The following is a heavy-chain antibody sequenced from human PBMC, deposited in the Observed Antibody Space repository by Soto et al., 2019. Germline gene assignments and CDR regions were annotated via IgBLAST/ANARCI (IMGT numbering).Heavy chain of an antibody. CDR3: ARPRWVYSNPGAFDI. V-gene: IGHV3-66*04. J-gene: IGHJ3*02. D-gene: IGHD6-13*01. Sequence: EVQLVESGGGWVQPGGSLILSCAASGFTVSSNYMSWVRQAPGKGLEWVSVIYSGGSTYYADSVKGRFTISRDNSKNTLHLQMNSLRAEDTAVYYCARPRWVYSNPGAFDIWGQGTMVTVAS. CDR2: IYSGGST. CDR1: GFTVSSNY.